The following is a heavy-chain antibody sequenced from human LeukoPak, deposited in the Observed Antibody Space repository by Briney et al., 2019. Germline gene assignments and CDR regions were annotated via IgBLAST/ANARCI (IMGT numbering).Heavy chain of an antibody. V-gene: IGHV3-30*04. CDR3: ARSYRRGAITMLRGVANRGAFDI. D-gene: IGHD3-10*01. CDR2: ISYDGSNK. J-gene: IGHJ3*02. Sequence: GGSLRLSCAASGFTFSNYAMHWVRQAPGKGLEWVAVISYDGSNKYYADSVKGRFTISRDTSKNTLYLQMSSLRAEDTAVYYCARSYRRGAITMLRGVANRGAFDIWGQGTMVTVSS. CDR1: GFTFSNYA.